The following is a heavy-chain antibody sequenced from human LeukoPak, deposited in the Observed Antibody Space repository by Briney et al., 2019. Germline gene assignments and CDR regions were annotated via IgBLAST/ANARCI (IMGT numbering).Heavy chain of an antibody. CDR1: GYTFTSYD. J-gene: IGHJ3*02. Sequence: ASVKVSCKASGYTFTSYDINWVRQATGQGLEWMGWMNPNSGNTGYAQKFQGRVTMTRNTSIGTAYMELSRLRSDDTAVYYCARQLVQDAFDIWGQGTMVTVSS. CDR3: ARQLVQDAFDI. CDR2: MNPNSGNT. V-gene: IGHV1-8*01. D-gene: IGHD6-13*01.